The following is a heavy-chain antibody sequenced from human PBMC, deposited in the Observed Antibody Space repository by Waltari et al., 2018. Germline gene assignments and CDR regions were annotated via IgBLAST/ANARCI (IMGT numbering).Heavy chain of an antibody. CDR3: ARLVGSYYFHMDV. CDR2: IYYSGSA. CDR1: GGSITSIAYY. J-gene: IGHJ6*03. D-gene: IGHD2-8*02. Sequence: QLQLQESGPGLLKPSETLSLTCSVSGGSITSIAYYWGWIRQPPGKGLEWIGSIYYSGSAHYNPYVKNRVTISVDTTKNQFSLRLYSVTAADTAVYYCARLVGSYYFHMDVWGKGTTVVISS. V-gene: IGHV4-39*07.